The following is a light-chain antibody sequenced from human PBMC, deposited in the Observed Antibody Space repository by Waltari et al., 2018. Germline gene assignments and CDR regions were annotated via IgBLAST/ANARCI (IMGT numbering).Light chain of an antibody. CDR1: SSNIGRNT. Sequence: QSVLTQPPSASGTPGQRVTIPCSGSSSNIGRNTVNWYQQHPGTAPTLLIYGQNQRPSGVPDRFSGSKSGTSASLAISGLQSEDEAHYYCAAWDDSLNGFYVFGTGTKVTVL. CDR2: GQN. V-gene: IGLV1-44*01. CDR3: AAWDDSLNGFYV. J-gene: IGLJ1*01.